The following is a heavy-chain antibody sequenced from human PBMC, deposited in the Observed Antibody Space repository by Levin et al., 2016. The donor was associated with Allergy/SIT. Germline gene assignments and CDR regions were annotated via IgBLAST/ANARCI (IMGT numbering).Heavy chain of an antibody. CDR3: ATDPGYSSGWLVY. CDR1: GYTFTSYG. Sequence: ASVKVSCKASGYTFTSYGISWVRQAPGQGLEWMGIINPSGGSTTYAQKFQGRVTMTEDTSTDTAYMELSSLRSEDTAVYYCATDPGYSSGWLVYWGQGTLVTVSS. D-gene: IGHD6-19*01. J-gene: IGHJ4*02. CDR2: INPSGGST. V-gene: IGHV1-46*01.